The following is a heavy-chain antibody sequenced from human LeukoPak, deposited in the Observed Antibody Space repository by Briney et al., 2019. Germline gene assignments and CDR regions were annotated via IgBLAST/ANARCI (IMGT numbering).Heavy chain of an antibody. J-gene: IGHJ4*02. CDR3: ARDRPYYYGSGSYSPAFDY. CDR1: GFTFSNYG. Sequence: PGGSLRLSCAASGFTFSNYGMNWVRQAPGKGLEWVANIKQDGSEKYYVDSVKGRFTISRDNAKNSLYLQMNSLRAEDTAVYYCARDRPYYYGSGSYSPAFDYWGQGTLVTVSS. D-gene: IGHD3-10*01. CDR2: IKQDGSEK. V-gene: IGHV3-7*01.